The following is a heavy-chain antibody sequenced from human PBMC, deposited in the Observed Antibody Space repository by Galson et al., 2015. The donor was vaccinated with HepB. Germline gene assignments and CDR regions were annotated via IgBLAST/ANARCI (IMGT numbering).Heavy chain of an antibody. CDR2: IYPGDSDT. CDR1: GYSFTSYW. Sequence: QSGAEVKKPGESLTISCKGSGYSFTSYWIGWVRQMPGKGLEWMGIIYPGDSDTRYSPSFQGQVTISADKSISTAYLQWSSLKASDTAMYYCARLETNLFYGSGRHPDYFDYWGQGTLVTVSS. V-gene: IGHV5-51*03. CDR3: ARLETNLFYGSGRHPDYFDY. D-gene: IGHD3-10*01. J-gene: IGHJ4*02.